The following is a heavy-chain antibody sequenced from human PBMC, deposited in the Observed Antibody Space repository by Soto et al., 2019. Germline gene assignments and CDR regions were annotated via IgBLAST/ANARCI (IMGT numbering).Heavy chain of an antibody. Sequence: QVQLQESGPGLVRPSGTVSLTCAVSGLSISSDNWWSWVRQPPGKGLEWIGEIHHSGSTNYNPSLKSRVTMSVVPSKDLFSLTLNSVTAADTAFYYCARDQGSHPSEWGQGTLVSVSS. V-gene: IGHV4-4*02. D-gene: IGHD2-2*01. J-gene: IGHJ4*02. CDR2: IHHSGST. CDR1: GLSISSDNW. CDR3: ARDQGSHPSE.